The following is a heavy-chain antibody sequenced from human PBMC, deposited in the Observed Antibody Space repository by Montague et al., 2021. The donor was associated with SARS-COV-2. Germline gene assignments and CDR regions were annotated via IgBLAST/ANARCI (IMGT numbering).Heavy chain of an antibody. D-gene: IGHD2-2*01. Sequence: SETLSLTCAVYSGSFSGYYWSWIRQPPGKGLEWIGEINHSGSTNYNPSLKSRVTISVDTSKNQFSLKLSSVTAADTAVYYCARVRAVPAAMRIFSLGRSYYGMDVWGQGTTVTVSS. CDR3: ARVRAVPAAMRIFSLGRSYYGMDV. V-gene: IGHV4-34*01. CDR2: INHSGST. CDR1: SGSFSGYY. J-gene: IGHJ6*02.